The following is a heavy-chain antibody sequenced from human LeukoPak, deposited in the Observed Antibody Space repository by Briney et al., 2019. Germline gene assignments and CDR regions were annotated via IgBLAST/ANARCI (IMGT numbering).Heavy chain of an antibody. V-gene: IGHV1-46*01. CDR3: ARGPLLKYFDY. D-gene: IGHD1-26*01. CDR2: TNPSGGST. CDR1: GYTFTSYY. J-gene: IGHJ4*02. Sequence: ASVKVSCTASGYTFTSYYMHWVRQAPGQGLEWMGITNPSGGSTIYAQKFQGRVTMTSDTSTSTVYMELSSLRSEDTAVYYCARGPLLKYFDYWGQGTLVTVSS.